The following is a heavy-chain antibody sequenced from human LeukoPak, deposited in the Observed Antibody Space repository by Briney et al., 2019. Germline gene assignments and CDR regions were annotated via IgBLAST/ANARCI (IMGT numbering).Heavy chain of an antibody. J-gene: IGHJ4*02. CDR3: AKDYGSGYSALDY. D-gene: IGHD3-22*01. CDR2: ISWNSGSI. Sequence: PGRSLRLSCAASGFTFDDYAMHWVRQAPGKGLEWGSGISWNSGSIGYADSVKGRFTISRDNAKNSLYLQMNSLRAEDTALYYCAKDYGSGYSALDYWGQGTLVTVSS. V-gene: IGHV3-9*01. CDR1: GFTFDDYA.